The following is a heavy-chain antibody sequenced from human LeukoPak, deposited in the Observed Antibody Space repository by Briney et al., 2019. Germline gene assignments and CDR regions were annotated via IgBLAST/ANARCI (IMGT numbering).Heavy chain of an antibody. J-gene: IGHJ4*02. CDR1: GYTFTGYY. D-gene: IGHD1-26*01. CDR2: INPNSGGT. V-gene: IGHV1-2*02. Sequence: GASVKVSCKASGYTFTGYYIHWVRQAPGQGLEWMGWINPNSGGTNYAQKFQGRVTMTRDTSISTAYMELSRLRSDDTAVYYCARGPRQIVDWRDPSPNYFDYWGQGTLVTVSS. CDR3: ARGPRQIVDWRDPSPNYFDY.